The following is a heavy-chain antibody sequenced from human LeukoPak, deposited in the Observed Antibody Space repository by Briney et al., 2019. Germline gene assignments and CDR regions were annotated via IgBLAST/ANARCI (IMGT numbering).Heavy chain of an antibody. D-gene: IGHD1-26*01. V-gene: IGHV4-59*08. CDR3: ARHGGGGESYPRVFDY. J-gene: IGHJ4*02. CDR1: GGSNSPYY. Sequence: SGTLALTCTVSGGSNSPYYWSWIRQPPGKGLEWIGYVYDSGSTNYNPSLKSRVTISVDTSKNQFSLNLSSVTAADTAVYYCARHGGGGESYPRVFDYWGRGTLATVSS. CDR2: VYDSGST.